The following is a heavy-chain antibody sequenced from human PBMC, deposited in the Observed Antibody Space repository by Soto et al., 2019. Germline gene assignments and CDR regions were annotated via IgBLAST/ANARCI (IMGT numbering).Heavy chain of an antibody. CDR3: ARDQDAVAAYFDY. CDR1: GFTFSSYG. V-gene: IGHV3-33*01. D-gene: IGHD6-19*01. J-gene: IGHJ4*02. Sequence: GGSLRLSCAASGFTFSSYGMHWVRQAPGKGLEWVAVIWCDGSNKYYADSVKGRFTISRDNSKNTLYLQMNSLRAEDTAVYYCARDQDAVAAYFDYWGQGTLVTVSS. CDR2: IWCDGSNK.